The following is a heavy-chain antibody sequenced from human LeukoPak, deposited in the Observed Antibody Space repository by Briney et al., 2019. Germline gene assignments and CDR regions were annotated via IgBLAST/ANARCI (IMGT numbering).Heavy chain of an antibody. Sequence: GGSLRLSCAASGFTFSNAWMNWVRQAPGKGLEWVGRIKSETDGGTTDYTAPVYGRFTISRDDSKNTLYLQMSSLKTEDTAVYYCTIQGSRAYFGYWGQGTLVTVSS. CDR2: IKSETDGGTT. J-gene: IGHJ4*02. D-gene: IGHD3-10*01. CDR3: TIQGSRAYFGY. CDR1: GFTFSNAW. V-gene: IGHV3-15*01.